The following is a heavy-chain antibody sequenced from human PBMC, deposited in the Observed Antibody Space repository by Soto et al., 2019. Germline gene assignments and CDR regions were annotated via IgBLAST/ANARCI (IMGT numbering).Heavy chain of an antibody. Sequence: QVQLVESGGGVVQPGRSLRLSCAASGFTFSSYGMHWVRQAPGKGLEWVAVIWYDGSNKYYADSVKGRFTISRDNSKNTLYLQMNSMRAEDTAVYYCARDRRRIAAAGHFDYWGQGTLVTVSS. J-gene: IGHJ4*02. CDR3: ARDRRRIAAAGHFDY. D-gene: IGHD6-13*01. CDR1: GFTFSSYG. CDR2: IWYDGSNK. V-gene: IGHV3-33*01.